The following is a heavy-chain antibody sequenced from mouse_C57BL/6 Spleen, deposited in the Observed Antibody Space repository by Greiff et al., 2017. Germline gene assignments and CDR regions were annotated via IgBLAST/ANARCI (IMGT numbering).Heavy chain of an antibody. Sequence: VQLQQSGAELARPGASVKLSCKASGYTFTSYGISWVKQRTGQGLEWIVEIYPRSGNTYYNEKFKGKATLTADKSASTAYMELRSLTSEDSAVYFCARLTYWGQGTLVTVSA. CDR2: IYPRSGNT. J-gene: IGHJ3*01. V-gene: IGHV1-81*01. CDR3: ARLTY. CDR1: GYTFTSYG.